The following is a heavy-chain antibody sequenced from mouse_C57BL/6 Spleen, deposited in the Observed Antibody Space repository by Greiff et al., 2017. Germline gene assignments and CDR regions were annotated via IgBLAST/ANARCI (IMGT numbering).Heavy chain of an antibody. J-gene: IGHJ4*01. Sequence: VQLKQSGPGLVQPSQSLSITCTVSGFSLTSYGVHWVRQSPGKGLEWLGVIWRGGSTDYNAAFMSRLSITKDNSKSQVFFKMNSLQADDTAIYXCAKKKRDYDNAMDYWGQGTSVTVSS. D-gene: IGHD2-4*01. CDR2: IWRGGST. CDR1: GFSLTSYG. CDR3: AKKKRDYDNAMDY. V-gene: IGHV2-5*01.